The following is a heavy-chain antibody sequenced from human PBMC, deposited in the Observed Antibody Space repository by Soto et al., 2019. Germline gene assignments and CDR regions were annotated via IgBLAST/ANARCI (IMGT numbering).Heavy chain of an antibody. CDR3: VRDSYTAHWHTAGEDY. Sequence: DVQLVESGGGLVQPGGSLRLSCAASGFYITNYWMTWVRQAPGKGPEWVANIKEDGSLKFYVDSVRGRFTISRDNAKNSVHLEMSRLRAEDTAVYYCVRDSYTAHWHTAGEDYWGQGTLVTVSS. V-gene: IGHV3-7*01. CDR1: GFYITNYW. J-gene: IGHJ4*02. D-gene: IGHD2-2*02. CDR2: IKEDGSLK.